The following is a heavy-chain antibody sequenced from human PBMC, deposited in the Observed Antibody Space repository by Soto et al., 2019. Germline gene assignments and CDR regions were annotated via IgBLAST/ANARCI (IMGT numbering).Heavy chain of an antibody. J-gene: IGHJ4*02. Sequence: QVQLVESGGGVVQPGRSLRLSCAASGFTFSSYGMHWVRQAPGKGLEWVAVIWYDGSNKYHADSVKGRFTISRDNSKNTLYLQMNSLRAEDTAVYYCARDLRPSIAARLPDYWGQGTLVTVSS. D-gene: IGHD6-6*01. V-gene: IGHV3-33*01. CDR1: GFTFSSYG. CDR3: ARDLRPSIAARLPDY. CDR2: IWYDGSNK.